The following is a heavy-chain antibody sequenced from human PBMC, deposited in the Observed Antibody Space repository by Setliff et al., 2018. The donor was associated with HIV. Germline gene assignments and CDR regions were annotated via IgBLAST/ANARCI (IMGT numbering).Heavy chain of an antibody. Sequence: GASVKVSCKASGYTFTSDYIHWVRQAPGQGLEWMGGIIPISGTVNYAQKFWGRVTITTHESTSTAYMELSSLRSEDTAVYYCARDFGGYCSSMSCPGLFDPWGQGTLVTVSS. CDR2: IIPISGTV. CDR1: GYTFTSDY. CDR3: ARDFGGYCSSMSCPGLFDP. D-gene: IGHD2-2*01. V-gene: IGHV1-69*05. J-gene: IGHJ5*02.